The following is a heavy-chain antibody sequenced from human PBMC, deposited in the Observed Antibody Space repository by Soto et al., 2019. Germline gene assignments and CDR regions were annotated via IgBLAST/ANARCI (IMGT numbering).Heavy chain of an antibody. CDR2: IYSGGNT. J-gene: IGHJ5*02. D-gene: IGHD7-27*01. CDR1: GFTVSNNY. CDR3: TRRPGS. V-gene: IGHV3-66*01. Sequence: EVQLVESGGGLVQPGGSLRLSCAASGFTVSNNYMSWVRQAPGKGLEWVSFIYSGGNTYYADSVKGRFTISRDKSKNTLYLQMNNLRVEDTAEYYCTRRPGSWGQGTLVTVSS.